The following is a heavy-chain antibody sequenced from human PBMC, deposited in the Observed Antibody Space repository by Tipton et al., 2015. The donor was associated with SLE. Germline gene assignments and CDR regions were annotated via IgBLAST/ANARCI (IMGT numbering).Heavy chain of an antibody. CDR2: IYYSGST. CDR1: GGSISSHY. D-gene: IGHD5-12*01. CDR3: ARGLRGRYSGYSEGFDN. J-gene: IGHJ4*02. V-gene: IGHV4-59*11. Sequence: LVKPSETLSLNCTVSGGSISSHYWSWIRQPPGKGLEWIGYIYYSGSTNYNPSLKSRVTISVDTSKNQFSLKLSSVTAADTAVYYCARGLRGRYSGYSEGFDNWGQGTLVTVSS.